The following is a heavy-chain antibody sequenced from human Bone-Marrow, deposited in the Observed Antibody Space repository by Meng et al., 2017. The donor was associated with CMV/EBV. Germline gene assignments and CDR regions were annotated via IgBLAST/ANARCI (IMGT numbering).Heavy chain of an antibody. CDR2: IYSGGSST. V-gene: IGHV3-23*03. D-gene: IGHD2-2*02. CDR1: GFTFSSYA. Sequence: GESLKISCAASGFTFSSYAMSWVRQAPGKGLEWVSVIYSGGSSTYYADSVKGRFIISRDNSKNTLNLQMNSLRAEDTAVYYCAKSFRTVPAAIILWGYWGQRNLVNVSS. J-gene: IGHJ4*02. CDR3: AKSFRTVPAAIILWGY.